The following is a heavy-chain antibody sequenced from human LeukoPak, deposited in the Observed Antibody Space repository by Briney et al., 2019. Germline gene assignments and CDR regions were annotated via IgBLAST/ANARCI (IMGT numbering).Heavy chain of an antibody. CDR1: GGSFSGYY. CDR3: ARGLVYSI. CDR2: INHSRST. D-gene: IGHD6-13*01. J-gene: IGHJ6*04. Sequence: KSSETLSLTCAVYGGSFSGYYWSWIRQPPGKGLEWIGEINHSRSTNYNPSLKSRVTISVDTSKNQFSLKLSSVTAADTAVYYCARGLVYSIWGKGTTVTVSS. V-gene: IGHV4-34*01.